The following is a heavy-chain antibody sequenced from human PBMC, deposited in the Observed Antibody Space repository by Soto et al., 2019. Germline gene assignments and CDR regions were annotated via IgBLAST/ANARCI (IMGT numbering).Heavy chain of an antibody. D-gene: IGHD3-10*01. V-gene: IGHV1-69*02. CDR1: GGTFSSYT. CDR2: IIPILGIA. Sequence: QVQLVQSGAEVQKPGSSVMVSCKASGGTFSSYTITWVRQAPGQGREWVGRIIPILGIANYAQKFQGRVTSTADKCTSTAYMELGGQKSEATAVYYCARVDYYCSGSQTRSEYGGQGNLVNVSS. J-gene: IGHJ4*02. CDR3: ARVDYYCSGSQTRSEY.